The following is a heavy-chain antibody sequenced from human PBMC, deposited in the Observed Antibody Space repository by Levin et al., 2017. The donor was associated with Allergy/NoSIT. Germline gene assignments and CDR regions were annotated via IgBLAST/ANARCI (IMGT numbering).Heavy chain of an antibody. Sequence: GGSLRLSCAASGFTFSSYSMNWVRQAPGKGLEWVSYISSSSSTIYYADSVKGRFTISRDNAKNSLYLQMNSLRAEDTAVYYCARSRRGRLPDYWGQGTLVTVSS. CDR3: ARSRRGRLPDY. CDR2: ISSSSSTI. V-gene: IGHV3-48*01. J-gene: IGHJ4*02. D-gene: IGHD3-10*01. CDR1: GFTFSSYS.